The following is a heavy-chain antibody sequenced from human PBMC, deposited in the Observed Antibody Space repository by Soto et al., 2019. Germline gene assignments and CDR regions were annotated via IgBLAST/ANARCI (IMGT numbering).Heavy chain of an antibody. V-gene: IGHV3-33*01. Sequence: GSLRLSCAASGFTFSSYGMHWVRQAPGKGLEWVAVIWYDGSNKYYADSVKGRFTISRDNSKNTLYLQMNSLRAEDTAVYYCARDIDGIAAAGSGEYYYYGMDVWGQGTTVTVSS. CDR3: ARDIDGIAAAGSGEYYYYGMDV. CDR2: IWYDGSNK. J-gene: IGHJ6*02. CDR1: GFTFSSYG. D-gene: IGHD6-13*01.